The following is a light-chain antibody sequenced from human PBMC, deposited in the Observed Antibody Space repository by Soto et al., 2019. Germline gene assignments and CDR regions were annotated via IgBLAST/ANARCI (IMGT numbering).Light chain of an antibody. CDR2: GAS. J-gene: IGKJ2*01. Sequence: EIVLTQSPGTLSWSPGERATPPSRPSKGFGGSNLAWYQQKPGQAPRLLIYGASSRATGIPDRFSGSGSGTDFTLTISRLEPEDFAVYYCQQYGSSPPMYTFGQGTKLEIK. V-gene: IGKV3-20*01. CDR3: QQYGSSPPMYT. CDR1: KGFGGSN.